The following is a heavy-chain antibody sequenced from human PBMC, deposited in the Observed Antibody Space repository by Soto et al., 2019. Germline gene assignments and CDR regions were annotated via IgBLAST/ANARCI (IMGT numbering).Heavy chain of an antibody. CDR3: ATGYCRSDNCHFTH. CDR1: GFNFHTYT. V-gene: IGHV3-48*02. D-gene: IGHD2-2*03. Sequence: DVQLVESGGGLVKPGGSLRLSCAASGFNFHTYTMTWVRQAPGKGLEWVSYISGTSETIFYADSVKGRFTISRENAKNALYLQLNRLRDEETAVYYCATGYCRSDNCHFTHWGQGTLVTDSS. J-gene: IGHJ4*02. CDR2: ISGTSETI.